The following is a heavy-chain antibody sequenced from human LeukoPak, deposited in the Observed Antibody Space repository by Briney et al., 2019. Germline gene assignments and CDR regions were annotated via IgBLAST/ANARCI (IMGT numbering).Heavy chain of an antibody. CDR1: GFTFRNYD. J-gene: IGHJ4*02. V-gene: IGHV3-48*03. CDR2: IGSSGSPI. Sequence: GGSLRLSCAASGFTFRNYDMNWVRQAPGKGLEWVSFIGSSGSPIYYADSVKGRFTISRDSAKNSLYLQMNSLRAEDTAVYYCARDSGEQLGVYWGQGTLVTVSS. D-gene: IGHD6-13*01. CDR3: ARDSGEQLGVY.